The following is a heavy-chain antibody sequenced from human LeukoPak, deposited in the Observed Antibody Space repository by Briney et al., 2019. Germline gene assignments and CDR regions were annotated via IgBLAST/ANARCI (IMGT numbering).Heavy chain of an antibody. CDR3: ASGSGYNPIPRY. CDR1: GGSFSGYY. Sequence: PSETLSLTCAVYGGSFSGYYWSWIRQPPGKELEWIGEINHSGSTNYNPSLKSRVTISVDTSKNQFSLKLSSVTAADTAVYYCASGSGYNPIPRYWGQGTLVTVSS. CDR2: INHSGST. V-gene: IGHV4-34*01. J-gene: IGHJ4*02. D-gene: IGHD5-24*01.